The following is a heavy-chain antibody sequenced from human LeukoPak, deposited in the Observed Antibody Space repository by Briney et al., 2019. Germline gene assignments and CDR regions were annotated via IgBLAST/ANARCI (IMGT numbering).Heavy chain of an antibody. CDR1: GGSLSSSSYY. J-gene: IGHJ2*01. V-gene: IGHV4-39*07. D-gene: IGHD6-13*01. CDR3: ARVYYSSSYDYWYFDL. CDR2: IYYSGST. Sequence: PSETLSLTCTVSGGSLSSSSYYWGWIRQPPGKGLEWIGSIYYSGSTYYNPSLKSRVTISVDTSKNQFSLKLSSVTAADTAVYYCARVYYSSSYDYWYFDLWGRGTLVTVSS.